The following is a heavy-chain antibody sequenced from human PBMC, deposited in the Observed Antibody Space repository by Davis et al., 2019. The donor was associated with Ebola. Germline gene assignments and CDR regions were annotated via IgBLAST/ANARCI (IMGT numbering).Heavy chain of an antibody. V-gene: IGHV5-51*01. CDR3: ARRERAVAGRGHFDY. CDR2: IYPGDSDT. J-gene: IGHJ4*02. D-gene: IGHD6-19*01. CDR1: GYSFASYR. Sequence: GESLKISCRGSGYSFASYRIAWVRQMPGEGLEWMGIIYPGDSDTRYSPSFQGQVTISADKSISTASLQWSGLKASDTAMYYCARRERAVAGRGHFDYWGQGTLVTVSS.